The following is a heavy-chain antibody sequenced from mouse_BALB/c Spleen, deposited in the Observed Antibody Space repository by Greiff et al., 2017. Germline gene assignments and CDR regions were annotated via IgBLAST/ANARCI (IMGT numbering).Heavy chain of an antibody. V-gene: IGHV2-9*02. CDR2: IWAGGST. CDR1: GFSLTSYG. CDR3: ARGSYGNYVFDY. Sequence: VKLQESGPGLVAPSQSLSITCTVSGFSLTSYGVHWVRQPPGKGLEWLGVIWAGGSTNYNSALMSRLSISKDNSKSQVFLKMNSLQTDDTAMYYCARGSYGNYVFDYWGQGTTLTVSS. J-gene: IGHJ2*01. D-gene: IGHD2-10*02.